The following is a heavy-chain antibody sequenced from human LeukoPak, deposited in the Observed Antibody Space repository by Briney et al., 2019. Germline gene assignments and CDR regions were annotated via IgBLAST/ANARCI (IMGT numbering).Heavy chain of an antibody. V-gene: IGHV1-69*05. CDR2: IIPIFGTA. J-gene: IGHJ4*02. CDR3: ARDGSSLYYFDY. Sequence: SVKVSCKASGGTFSSYAISWVRQAPGQGLEWMGGIIPIFGTANYAQKLQGRVTMTTDTSTSTAYMELRSLRSDDTAVYYCARDGSSLYYFDYWGQGTLVTVSS. D-gene: IGHD6-13*01. CDR1: GGTFSSYA.